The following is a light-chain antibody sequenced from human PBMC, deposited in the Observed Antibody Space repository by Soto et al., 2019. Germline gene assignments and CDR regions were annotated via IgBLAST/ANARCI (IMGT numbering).Light chain of an antibody. CDR3: QQYGNSPIT. CDR1: QTVSSNS. Sequence: ETVLTQSPGTLPLSPGERATLSCRASQTVSSNSLAWYQQKPGQAPRLLIYGASSRATGIPDRFSGSGSGTDFTLTITRLEPEDFAVYDCQQYGNSPITFGQGTRLEIK. J-gene: IGKJ5*01. V-gene: IGKV3-20*01. CDR2: GAS.